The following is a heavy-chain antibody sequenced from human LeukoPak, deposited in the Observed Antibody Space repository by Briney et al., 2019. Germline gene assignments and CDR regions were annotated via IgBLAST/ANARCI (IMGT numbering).Heavy chain of an antibody. Sequence: SETLSLTCTVSGGSISSNSYYWGWIRQPPRKGREWLRCIYYSGSTYYNPSLKSGVSISVATSKNHFSLKFGSVTAAATQVYDWARMAAVLLRFGELLTWGQGNLVTVSS. CDR1: GGSISSNSYY. CDR2: IYYSGST. D-gene: IGHD3-10*01. V-gene: IGHV4-39*07. J-gene: IGHJ5*02. CDR3: ARMAAVLLRFGELLT.